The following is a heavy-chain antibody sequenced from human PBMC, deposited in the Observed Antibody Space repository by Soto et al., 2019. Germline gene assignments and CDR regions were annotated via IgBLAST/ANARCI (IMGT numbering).Heavy chain of an antibody. D-gene: IGHD5-12*01. J-gene: IGHJ5*02. CDR3: AKDANSSVARNWFDP. V-gene: IGHV3-23*01. Sequence: PGGSLRLSCAASGFTFSSYAMSWVRQAPGKGLEWVPAISGSGGSTYYADSVKGRFTISRDNSKNTLYLQMNSLRAEDTAVYYCAKDANSSVARNWFDPWGQGTLVTVSS. CDR1: GFTFSSYA. CDR2: ISGSGGST.